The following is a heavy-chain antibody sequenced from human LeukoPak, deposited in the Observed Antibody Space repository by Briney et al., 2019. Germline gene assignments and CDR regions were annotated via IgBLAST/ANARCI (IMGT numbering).Heavy chain of an antibody. Sequence: GGSLRLSCTASGFTFGDYAMSWFRQAPGKGLEWVSSISSGSTYIYYADSVKGRFTISRDNAKNSLYLQMNSLRAEDTAVYYCARGYSYGASGFDYWGQGTLVTVSS. D-gene: IGHD5-18*01. CDR3: ARGYSYGASGFDY. CDR2: ISSGSTYI. J-gene: IGHJ4*02. V-gene: IGHV3-21*01. CDR1: GFTFGDYA.